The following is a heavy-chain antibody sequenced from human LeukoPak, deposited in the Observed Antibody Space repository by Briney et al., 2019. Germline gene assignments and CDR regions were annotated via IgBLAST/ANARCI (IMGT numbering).Heavy chain of an antibody. J-gene: IGHJ4*02. CDR2: ISGSGGST. CDR1: GFTFSSYA. V-gene: IGHV3-23*01. D-gene: IGHD2-2*01. CDR3: AKDVCSSTSCHLFDY. Sequence: GGSLRLSCAASGFTFSSYAMSWVRQAPGKGLEWVSAISGSGGSTYYADSVKGRFTISRDNSKNALYLQMNSLRAEDTAVYYCAKDVCSSTSCHLFDYWGQGTLVTVSS.